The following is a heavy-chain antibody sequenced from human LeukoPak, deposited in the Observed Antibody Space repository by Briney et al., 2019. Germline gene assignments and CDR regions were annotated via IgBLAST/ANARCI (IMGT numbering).Heavy chain of an antibody. Sequence: ASVKVSCKASGGTFSSYAISWVRQAPGQGLEWMGGIIPTFGTANYAQKFQGRVTITTDESTSTAYMELSSLRSEDTAVYYCARGRYYYGSGSYPPVDYMDVWGKGTTVTVSS. J-gene: IGHJ6*03. CDR1: GGTFSSYA. CDR3: ARGRYYYGSGSYPPVDYMDV. V-gene: IGHV1-69*05. D-gene: IGHD3-10*01. CDR2: IIPTFGTA.